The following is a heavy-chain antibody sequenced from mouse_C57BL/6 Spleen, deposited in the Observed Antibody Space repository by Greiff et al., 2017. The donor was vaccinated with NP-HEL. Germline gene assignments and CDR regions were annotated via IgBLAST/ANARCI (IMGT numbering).Heavy chain of an antibody. V-gene: IGHV1-39*01. CDR1: GYSFTDYN. D-gene: IGHD1-1*01. CDR2: INPNYGTT. J-gene: IGHJ4*01. Sequence: EVQLQQSGPELVKPGASVKISCKASGYSFTDYNMNWVKQSNGKSLEWIGVINPNYGTTSYNQKFKGKATLTVDQSSSTAYMQLNSLTSEDSAVYYWKREDLVNYYGSSHYYAMDYWGQGTSVTVSS. CDR3: KREDLVNYYGSSHYYAMDY.